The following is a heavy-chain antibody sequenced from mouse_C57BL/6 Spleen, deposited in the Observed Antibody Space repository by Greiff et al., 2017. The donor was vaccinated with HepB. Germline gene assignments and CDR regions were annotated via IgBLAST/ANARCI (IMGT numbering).Heavy chain of an antibody. D-gene: IGHD2-1*01. J-gene: IGHJ2*01. CDR3: AKGGYGNYFDY. Sequence: EVHLVESGGGLVKPGGSLKLSCAASGFTFSDYGMHWVRQAPEKGLEWVAYISSGSSTIYYADTVKGRFTISRDNAKNTLFLQMTSLRSEDTAMYYCAKGGYGNYFDYWGQGTTLTVSS. CDR2: ISSGSSTI. CDR1: GFTFSDYG. V-gene: IGHV5-17*01.